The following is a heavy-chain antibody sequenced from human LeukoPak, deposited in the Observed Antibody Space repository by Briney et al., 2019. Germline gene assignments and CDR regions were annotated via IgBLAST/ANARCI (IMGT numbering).Heavy chain of an antibody. CDR1: GVSFSSYA. CDR2: ISYDGSNV. D-gene: IGHD2-2*01. CDR3: ARESEAYCSSSSCHKYYDMDV. Sequence: GRSLRLSCAASGVSFSSYAMHWVRQAPGKGLEWVALISYDGSNVYYADSVKGRFTISRDNSKNTLYLQMNSLRPDDTAVYYCARESEAYCSSSSCHKYYDMDVWGQGTTVTVSS. V-gene: IGHV3-30*04. J-gene: IGHJ6*02.